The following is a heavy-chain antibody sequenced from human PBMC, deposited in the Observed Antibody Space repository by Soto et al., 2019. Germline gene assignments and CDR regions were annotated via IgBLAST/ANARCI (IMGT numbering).Heavy chain of an antibody. CDR3: ARPGYFSGGSCYWYGMDV. Sequence: TGGSLRLSCAASGFTVSSNYMSWVRQAPGKGLEWVSVIYSGGSTYYADSVEGRFTISRHNSKNTLYLQMNSLRAEDTAVYYCARPGYFSGGSCYWYGMDVWGQGTTVTVSS. D-gene: IGHD2-15*01. CDR2: IYSGGST. CDR1: GFTVSSNY. J-gene: IGHJ6*02. V-gene: IGHV3-53*04.